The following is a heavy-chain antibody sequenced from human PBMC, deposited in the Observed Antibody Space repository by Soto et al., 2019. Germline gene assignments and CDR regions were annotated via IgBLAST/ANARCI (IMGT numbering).Heavy chain of an antibody. CDR1: GYTFTSYG. V-gene: IGHV1-18*01. D-gene: IGHD2-15*01. CDR2: ISAYNGNT. J-gene: IGHJ6*03. CDR3: ARDRRITEEQDNDYYYMDV. Sequence: ASVKASCKASGYTFTSYGISWVRPAPGQGHEWMGWISAYNGNTNYAQKLQGRVTMATDTSTSTAYMELRSLRSDDTAVYYCARDRRITEEQDNDYYYMDVWGKGTTVTVAS.